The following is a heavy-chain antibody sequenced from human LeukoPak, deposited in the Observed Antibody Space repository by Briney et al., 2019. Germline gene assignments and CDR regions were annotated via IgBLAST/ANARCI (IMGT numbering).Heavy chain of an antibody. CDR2: IRYDGSNK. Sequence: GGSLRLSCAASGFTFSSYGMHWVRQAPGKGLEWMAFIRYDGSNKYYADSVKGRFTISRDNSKNTLYLQMNSLRAEDTAVYYCARARRDGYNLAYYYMDVWGKGTTVTVSS. CDR1: GFTFSSYG. CDR3: ARARRDGYNLAYYYMDV. J-gene: IGHJ6*03. D-gene: IGHD5-24*01. V-gene: IGHV3-30*02.